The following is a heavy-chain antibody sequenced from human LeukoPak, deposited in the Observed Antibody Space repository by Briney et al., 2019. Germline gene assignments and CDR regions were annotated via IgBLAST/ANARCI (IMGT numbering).Heavy chain of an antibody. CDR2: VYPFGNT. V-gene: IGHV4-4*09. CDR3: ARHVAQTSKIDA. CDR1: HGSFTNYH. J-gene: IGHJ4*02. Sequence: SETLSLTCTVSHGSFTNYHWTCIRPTPGKSLEWIGDVYPFGNTRYNSALESRITFSVESSKGQFSLVLSSVTAADTALYYCARHVAQTSKIDAWGLGALVTVAS. D-gene: IGHD2-21*01.